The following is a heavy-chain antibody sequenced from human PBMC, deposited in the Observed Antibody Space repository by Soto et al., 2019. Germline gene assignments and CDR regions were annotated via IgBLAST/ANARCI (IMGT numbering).Heavy chain of an antibody. J-gene: IGHJ4*02. CDR1: GGSICSGGYS. Sequence: SETLSLTCAVSGGSICSGGYSRSWIRQPPGKGLEWIGYIYHSGSTYYNPSLKSRVIISVDTSKNQFSLKLSSVTAADTAVYYCARKYCSGGSCYSYYFDYWGQGTLVTVSS. V-gene: IGHV4-30-2*05. D-gene: IGHD2-15*01. CDR2: IYHSGST. CDR3: ARKYCSGGSCYSYYFDY.